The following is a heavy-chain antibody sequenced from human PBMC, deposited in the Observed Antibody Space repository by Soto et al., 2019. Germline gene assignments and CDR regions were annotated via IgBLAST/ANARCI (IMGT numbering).Heavy chain of an antibody. Sequence: LRLSCAASGFTFGYYWMGWVRQAPGKGLEWLATIKWDASEKKYVDSVKGRFTMSRDNAKNSVYLQMDSLRAEDTAVYYCARDSGYRSGASVNQHHDDRGHGT. CDR2: IKWDASEK. D-gene: IGHD3-10*01. V-gene: IGHV3-7*01. CDR1: GFTFGYYW. J-gene: IGHJ4*01. CDR3: ARDSGYRSGASVNQHHDD.